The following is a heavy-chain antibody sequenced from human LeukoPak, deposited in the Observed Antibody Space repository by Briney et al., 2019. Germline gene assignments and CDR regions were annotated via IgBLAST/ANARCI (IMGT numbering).Heavy chain of an antibody. Sequence: GGSLRLSCAASGFTFSSYWMSWVRQAPGKGLEWVAVISYDGNNKYYADSVKGRFTISRDNSKNTLYLQMNSLRAEDTAVYYCAKPPAPYCSSTSCKSRDWFDPWGQGTLVTVSS. J-gene: IGHJ5*02. CDR3: AKPPAPYCSSTSCKSRDWFDP. CDR2: ISYDGNNK. V-gene: IGHV3-30*18. D-gene: IGHD2-2*01. CDR1: GFTFSSYW.